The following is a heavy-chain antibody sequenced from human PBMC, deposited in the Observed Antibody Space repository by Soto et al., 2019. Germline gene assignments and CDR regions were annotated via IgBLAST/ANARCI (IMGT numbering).Heavy chain of an antibody. CDR2: ISGSGGST. J-gene: IGHJ4*02. Sequence: GGSLRLSCAASGFTFSSYAMSWVRQAPGKGLEWVSAISGSGGSTYYADSVKGRFTISRDNSKNTLYLQMNSLRAEDTAVYYCAKGGPYDILTGYLYYFDYWGQGTLVTVSS. CDR3: AKGGPYDILTGYLYYFDY. CDR1: GFTFSSYA. V-gene: IGHV3-23*01. D-gene: IGHD3-9*01.